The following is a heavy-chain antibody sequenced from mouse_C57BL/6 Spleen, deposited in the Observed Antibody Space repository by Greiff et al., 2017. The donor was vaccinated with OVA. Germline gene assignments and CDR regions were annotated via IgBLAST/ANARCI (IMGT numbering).Heavy chain of an antibody. CDR3: ARFYDYYAMDY. CDR1: GYTFTSYW. Sequence: QVHVKQPGAELVRPGSSVKLSCKASGYTFTSYWMHWVKQRPIQGLEWIGNIDPSDSETHYNQKFKDKATLTVDKSSSTAYMQLSSLTSEDSAVYYCARFYDYYAMDYWGQGTSVTVSS. D-gene: IGHD2-3*01. V-gene: IGHV1-52*01. J-gene: IGHJ4*01. CDR2: IDPSDSET.